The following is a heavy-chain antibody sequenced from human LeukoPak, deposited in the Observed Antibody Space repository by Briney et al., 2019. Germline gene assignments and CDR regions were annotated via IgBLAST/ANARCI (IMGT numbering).Heavy chain of an antibody. J-gene: IGHJ6*02. CDR3: ARAYRPTIFGVVIDYYYYGMDV. V-gene: IGHV3-21*01. CDR1: GFTFSSFG. Sequence: GRSQRLSCVASGFTFSSFGMHWVRQAPGKGLEWVSSISSSSSYIYYADSVKGRFTISRDNAKNSLYLQMNSLRAEDTAVYYCARAYRPTIFGVVIDYYYYGMDVWGQGTTVTVSS. D-gene: IGHD3-3*01. CDR2: ISSSSSYI.